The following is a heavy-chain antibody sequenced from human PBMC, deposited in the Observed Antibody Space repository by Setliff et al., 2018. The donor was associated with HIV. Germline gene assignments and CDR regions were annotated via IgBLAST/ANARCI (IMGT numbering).Heavy chain of an antibody. V-gene: IGHV1-46*01. CDR1: GYTFTSHF. CDR2: INPSDVST. CDR3: ARFAVAGTKWSDP. Sequence: ASVKVSCKASGYTFTSHFMHWVRQAPGQGREWMGIINPSDVSTTYAQKFQGRVTMTSDTSTSTVYMELSSLRSDDTAVYYCARFAVAGTKWSDPWGQGTLVTAPQ. J-gene: IGHJ5*02. D-gene: IGHD6-19*01.